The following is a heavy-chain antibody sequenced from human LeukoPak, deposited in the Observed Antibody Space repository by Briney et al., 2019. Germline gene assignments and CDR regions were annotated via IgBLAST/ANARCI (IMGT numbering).Heavy chain of an antibody. CDR1: GYTFTAHY. CDR2: INPNGGGT. V-gene: IGHV1-2*02. CDR3: ARGFRGSTFSY. J-gene: IGHJ4*02. Sequence: RASLKVSCKSSGYTFTAHYIHWVRQVPGHGLEWMGWINPNGGGTNYAQKFQGRVSLARDTSISTAYMELSGLTSDDTALYYCARGFRGSTFSYWGQGTLVTVSS. D-gene: IGHD2-15*01.